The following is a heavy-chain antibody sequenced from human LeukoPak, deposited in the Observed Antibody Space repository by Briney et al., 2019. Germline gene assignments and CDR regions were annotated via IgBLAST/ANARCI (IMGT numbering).Heavy chain of an antibody. CDR3: ARDSDWAFDN. Sequence: GGSLRLSCAASGFTFSSYVMSWVRQAPGKGLEWVSYINHNAETIYYADSVKGRFTISRDNAKNVLHLQMNRLRDGDTAVYFCARDSDWAFDNWGQGTLVTVSS. V-gene: IGHV3-48*02. D-gene: IGHD2-21*02. J-gene: IGHJ4*02. CDR1: GFTFSSYV. CDR2: INHNAETI.